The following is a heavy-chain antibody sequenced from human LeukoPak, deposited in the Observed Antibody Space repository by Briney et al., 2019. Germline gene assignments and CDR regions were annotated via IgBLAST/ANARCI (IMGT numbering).Heavy chain of an antibody. J-gene: IGHJ4*02. Sequence: GGSLRLSCKASGFTFSNYGMHWVRQAPGKGLEWVASISYAETNKHYADSVEGRFTISRDSSQNSLYLQMNSLRAEDTAIYYCAKTMWGRDGGEAFDCWGQGTMVTVSS. V-gene: IGHV3-30*18. CDR1: GFTFSNYG. CDR2: ISYAETNK. CDR3: AKTMWGRDGGEAFDC. D-gene: IGHD3-16*01.